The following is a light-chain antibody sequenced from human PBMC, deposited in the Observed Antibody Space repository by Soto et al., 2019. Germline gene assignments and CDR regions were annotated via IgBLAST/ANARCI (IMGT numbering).Light chain of an antibody. V-gene: IGLV2-23*01. CDR2: EDH. CDR1: SSDVGRYSL. Sequence: QSVLTQPASVSGSPGQSITITCTGTSSDVGRYSLVSWYQQHAGKAPKLMVSEDHKRPSGVSNRFSGSKSGNTASLTISELQTEDEADYYCCSYAGSNTWVFGTGTKVTVL. CDR3: CSYAGSNTWV. J-gene: IGLJ1*01.